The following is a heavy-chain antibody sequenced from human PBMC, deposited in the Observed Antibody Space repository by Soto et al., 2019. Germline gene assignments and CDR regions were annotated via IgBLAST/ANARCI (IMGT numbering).Heavy chain of an antibody. CDR2: ISSTGGST. Sequence: GGSLRLACSASGFTFTNYAIHWIRQAPGKGLEYVSAISSTGGSTYYADSVKGRFTISRDNSKNTVYLQMSSLRSEDSAVYYCVARYCSSTTCYQVDYWGQGTLVTVSS. CDR1: GFTFTNYA. CDR3: VARYCSSTTCYQVDY. D-gene: IGHD2-2*01. V-gene: IGHV3-64D*06. J-gene: IGHJ4*02.